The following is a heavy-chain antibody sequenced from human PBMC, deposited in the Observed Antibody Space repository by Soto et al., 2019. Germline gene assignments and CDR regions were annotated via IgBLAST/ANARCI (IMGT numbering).Heavy chain of an antibody. CDR3: ARRSVQQWLAHAFDY. CDR1: GYTFTSYA. J-gene: IGHJ4*02. D-gene: IGHD6-19*01. V-gene: IGHV1-3*05. Sequence: QVQLVQSGAEEKKPGASVKVSCKASGYTFTSYAMHWVRQAPGQRLEWMGWINAGNGNTKYSQKFQGRVTITRDTSASTAYMELSSLRSEDTAVYYCARRSVQQWLAHAFDYWGQGTLVTVSS. CDR2: INAGNGNT.